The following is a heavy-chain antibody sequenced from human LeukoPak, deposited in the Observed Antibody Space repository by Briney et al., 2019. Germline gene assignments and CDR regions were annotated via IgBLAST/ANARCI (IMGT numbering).Heavy chain of an antibody. V-gene: IGHV5-51*01. D-gene: IGHD2-8*01. CDR2: IFPGDSDT. Sequence: GESLKISFKGSGYSFTTYGIAWVRQMPGKGLEWMGLIFPGDSDTRYSPSFQGQVTISADKSSSTAYLQWSSLEASDTALYYCTKGANGHSFDYWGQGTPVTVSS. J-gene: IGHJ4*02. CDR3: TKGANGHSFDY. CDR1: GYSFTTYG.